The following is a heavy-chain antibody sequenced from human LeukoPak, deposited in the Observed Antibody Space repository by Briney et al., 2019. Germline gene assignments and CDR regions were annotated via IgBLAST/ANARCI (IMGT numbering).Heavy chain of an antibody. D-gene: IGHD4-23*01. CDR2: IYSGST. CDR1: GYSISSGYY. Sequence: SETLSLTCTVSGYSISSGYYWGWIRQPPGKGLEWIGSIYSGSTYYNPSLKSRVTISVDTSKNQFSLKLSSVTAADTAVYYCARAPNAGGNGAFDIWGQGTMVTVSS. CDR3: ARAPNAGGNGAFDI. J-gene: IGHJ3*02. V-gene: IGHV4-38-2*02.